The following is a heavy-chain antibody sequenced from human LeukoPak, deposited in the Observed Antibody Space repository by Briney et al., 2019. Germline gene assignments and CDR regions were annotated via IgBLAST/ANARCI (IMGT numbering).Heavy chain of an antibody. V-gene: IGHV3-21*01. J-gene: IGHJ3*02. Sequence: SGGSLRFSCAASGFTFSSYSMNWVRQAPGKGLEWVSSISSSSSYIYYADSVKGRFTISRDNAKNSLYLQMNSLRAEDTAVYYCARVGSSPIPFDIWGQGTMVTVSS. D-gene: IGHD2-2*02. CDR1: GFTFSSYS. CDR3: ARVGSSPIPFDI. CDR2: ISSSSSYI.